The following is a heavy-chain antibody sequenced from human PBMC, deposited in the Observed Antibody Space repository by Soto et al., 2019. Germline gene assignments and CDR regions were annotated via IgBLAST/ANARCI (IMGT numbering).Heavy chain of an antibody. Sequence: QVQLVESGGGVVQPGRSLRLSCAASGFTFSSYGMHWVRQAPAKGLEWVAVIWYDGSNKYYADSVKGRFTISRDNSKNTLYLQMNSLRAEDTAVYYCATSESSGWLWDYWGQGTLVTVSS. D-gene: IGHD6-19*01. CDR2: IWYDGSNK. CDR1: GFTFSSYG. V-gene: IGHV3-33*01. J-gene: IGHJ4*02. CDR3: ATSESSGWLWDY.